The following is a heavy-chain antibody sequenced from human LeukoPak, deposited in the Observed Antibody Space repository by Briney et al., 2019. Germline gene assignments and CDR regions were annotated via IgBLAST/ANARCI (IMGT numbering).Heavy chain of an antibody. V-gene: IGHV4-39*07. Sequence: PSETLSLTCTVSGGSISSSSYYWVWIRQPPGKGLEWIGSIFYTGSTDYNPSLKIRVTISVDTSKNQFSLNLSSVTAADTAVYYCASGIVILRDGYNINWGPGTRVTVSS. J-gene: IGHJ3*01. CDR2: IFYTGST. D-gene: IGHD5-24*01. CDR3: ASGIVILRDGYNIN. CDR1: GGSISSSSYY.